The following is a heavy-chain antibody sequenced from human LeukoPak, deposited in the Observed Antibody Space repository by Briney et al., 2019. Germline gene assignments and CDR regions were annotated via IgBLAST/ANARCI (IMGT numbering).Heavy chain of an antibody. CDR3: ARGPMGNYFHY. D-gene: IGHD3-10*01. CDR1: GISVSSNY. Sequence: GGSLRLSCAASGISVSSNYMSWVRQAPGKGLEWVSVIYSGGTTYYADSVKGRFTISRDNSKNTLYLQMNSLRAEDTAVYYCARGPMGNYFHYWGQGTLVTVSS. V-gene: IGHV3-53*01. CDR2: IYSGGTT. J-gene: IGHJ4*02.